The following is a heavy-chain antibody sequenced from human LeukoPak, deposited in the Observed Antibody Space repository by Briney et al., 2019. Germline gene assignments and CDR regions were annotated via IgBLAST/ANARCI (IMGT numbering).Heavy chain of an antibody. CDR3: ARAPRGGYYDLSYYMDV. CDR2: IIPIFGTA. CDR1: GGTFSSYA. V-gene: IGHV1-69*05. D-gene: IGHD3-3*01. Sequence: SVKVSCTASGGTFSSYAISWVRQAPGQGLEWMGGIIPIFGTANYAQKFQGRVTITTDESTSTAYMELSSLRSEDTAVYYCARAPRGGYYDLSYYMDVWGKGTTVTVSS. J-gene: IGHJ6*03.